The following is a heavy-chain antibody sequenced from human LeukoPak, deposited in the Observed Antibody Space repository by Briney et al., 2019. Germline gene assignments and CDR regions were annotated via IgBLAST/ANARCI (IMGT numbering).Heavy chain of an antibody. J-gene: IGHJ4*02. Sequence: GGSLRLSCAASGFTFSSYWMNWVRQAPGKGLVWVSRIASDGSSTTYADSVKGRFSIPRDNAKNSVYLQMNSLRAEDTAVYYCARQLGGSGSYWGQGTLVTVSS. CDR2: IASDGSST. CDR3: ARQLGGSGSY. V-gene: IGHV3-74*01. D-gene: IGHD3-10*01. CDR1: GFTFSSYW.